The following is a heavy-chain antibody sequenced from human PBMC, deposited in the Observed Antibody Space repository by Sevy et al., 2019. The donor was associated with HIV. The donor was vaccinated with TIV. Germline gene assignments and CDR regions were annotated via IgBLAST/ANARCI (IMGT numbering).Heavy chain of an antibody. Sequence: SVKVSCKASGFTFTSSAVQWVRQARGQRLEWIGWIVVGSGNTNYAQKFQERVTITRDMSTSTAYMELSSLRSEDTAVYYCAAGALCSGGSCYSEYWGQGTLVTVSS. V-gene: IGHV1-58*01. CDR3: AAGALCSGGSCYSEY. D-gene: IGHD2-15*01. CDR1: GFTFTSSA. J-gene: IGHJ4*02. CDR2: IVVGSGNT.